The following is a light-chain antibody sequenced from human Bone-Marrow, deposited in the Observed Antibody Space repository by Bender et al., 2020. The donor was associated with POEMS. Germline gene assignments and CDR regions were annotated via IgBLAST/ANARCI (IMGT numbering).Light chain of an antibody. V-gene: IGLV3-25*03. Sequence: SYELTQPSSVSVSPGQTASITCSGDVLAKKYARWFQQKPGQAPVLVIYKDTERPSGIPERFSGSTSGTTVTLTISGVQAEDEADYFCQSADSSGTYVVFSGGTKLTVL. CDR3: QSADSSGTYVV. CDR2: KDT. J-gene: IGLJ2*01. CDR1: VLAKKY.